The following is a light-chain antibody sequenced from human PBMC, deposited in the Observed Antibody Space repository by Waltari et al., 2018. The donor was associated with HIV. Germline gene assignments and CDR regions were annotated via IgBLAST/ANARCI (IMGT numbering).Light chain of an antibody. CDR3: QQSFSIPLT. V-gene: IGKV1-39*01. CDR1: QSIRSY. Sequence: DIQMTQSPSSLSASVGDRVTITCRASQSIRSYLNWYQQKPGKAPKLLIYGTTSSQSGVPSRFSGSGFGTDFTLTVSSLQPEDSATYYCQQSFSIPLTFGGGTKVEIK. J-gene: IGKJ4*01. CDR2: GTT.